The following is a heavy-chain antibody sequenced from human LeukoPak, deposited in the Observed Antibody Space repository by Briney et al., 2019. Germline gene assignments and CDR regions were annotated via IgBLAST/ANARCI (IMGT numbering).Heavy chain of an antibody. Sequence: SVKVSCKASGGTFSSYAISWVRQAPGQGLEWMGRIIPIFGTANYAQKFQGRVTITTDESTSTAYMELSSLRSEDTAVYYCARGLGYGDYVEFFDYWGQGTPGTGPS. CDR3: ARGLGYGDYVEFFDY. D-gene: IGHD4-17*01. CDR2: IIPIFGTA. V-gene: IGHV1-69*05. CDR1: GGTFSSYA. J-gene: IGHJ4*01.